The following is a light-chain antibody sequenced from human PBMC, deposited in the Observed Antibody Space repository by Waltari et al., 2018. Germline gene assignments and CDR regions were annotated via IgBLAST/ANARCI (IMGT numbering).Light chain of an antibody. Sequence: QSVLTQPPSASGTPGQRVTISCSGSSFNIGSNTVNWYQQLPGTAPKLLIYSNNQGPSGVPDRFSGSKSGTSASLAISGLQSEDEADYYCAAWDDSLNGHWVFGGGTKLTVL. V-gene: IGLV1-44*01. CDR3: AAWDDSLNGHWV. J-gene: IGLJ3*02. CDR1: SFNIGSNT. CDR2: SNN.